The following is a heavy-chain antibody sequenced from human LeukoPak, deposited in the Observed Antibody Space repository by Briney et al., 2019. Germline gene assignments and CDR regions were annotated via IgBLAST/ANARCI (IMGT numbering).Heavy chain of an antibody. CDR2: FDPEDGET. V-gene: IGHV1-24*01. Sequence: ASVKVSCKVSGYTLTELSMYWVRQAPGKGLEWMGGFDPEDGETIYAQKFQGRVTMTEDTSTDTAYMELSSLRSEDTAVYYCATDPSSGKGPFDYWGQGTLVTVSS. CDR1: GYTLTELS. D-gene: IGHD6-19*01. J-gene: IGHJ4*02. CDR3: ATDPSSGKGPFDY.